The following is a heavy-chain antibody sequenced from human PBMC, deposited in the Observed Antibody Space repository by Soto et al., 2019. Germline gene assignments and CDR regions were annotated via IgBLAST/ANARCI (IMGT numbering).Heavy chain of an antibody. CDR2: IGGSGRTT. J-gene: IGHJ4*02. CDR3: AKSPCSDSSRDFYDD. D-gene: IGHD3-22*01. CDR1: NFTFKNYA. Sequence: PGGSLRLSCAASNFTFKNYAMIWVRQAPGKGLEWVSGIGGSGRTTYYADSAKGRFTISRDNANNTIWLQMNSLRAQEKAVYYWAKSPCSDSSRDFYDDGGQGTLVTVSS. V-gene: IGHV3-23*01.